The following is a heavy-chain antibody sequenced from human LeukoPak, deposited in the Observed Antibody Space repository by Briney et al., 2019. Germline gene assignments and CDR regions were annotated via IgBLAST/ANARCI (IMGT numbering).Heavy chain of an antibody. V-gene: IGHV3-23*01. Sequence: GGSLRLSCAASGFTFSSYAMSWVRQAPGKGLEWVSAISGSGGSTYYADSVKGRFTISRDNSKNTLYLQMNSLRAEDTAVYYCAKDISVADRDLLYYYYGMDVWGQGTTVTVSS. CDR1: GFTFSSYA. CDR2: ISGSGGST. D-gene: IGHD6-19*01. J-gene: IGHJ6*02. CDR3: AKDISVADRDLLYYYYGMDV.